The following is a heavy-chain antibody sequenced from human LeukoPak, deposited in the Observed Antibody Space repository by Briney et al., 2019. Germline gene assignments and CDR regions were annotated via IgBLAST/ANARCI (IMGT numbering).Heavy chain of an antibody. V-gene: IGHV3-74*01. Sequence: GGSLRLSCAASGFTFSSYWMRWVRQAPGKGLVWVSLIKRDGSGTTYADSVKGRFTISRDNAKNTLFLQMNSLRAEDTAVYYCARRRLPAADTWYFDVWGRGTLVTASS. CDR2: IKRDGSGT. CDR3: ARRRLPAADTWYFDV. D-gene: IGHD6-13*01. CDR1: GFTFSSYW. J-gene: IGHJ2*01.